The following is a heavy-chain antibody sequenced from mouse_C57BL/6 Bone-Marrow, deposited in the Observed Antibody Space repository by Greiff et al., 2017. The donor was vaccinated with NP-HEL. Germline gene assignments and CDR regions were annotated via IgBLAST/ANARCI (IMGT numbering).Heavy chain of an antibody. Sequence: QVQLQQSGAELVKPGASVKLSCKASGYTFTEYTIHWVKQRSGQGLGWIGWFYPGSGSIKYNEKFKDKATLTADESASTVYMELSRLTSEDSAVYFCARHERLDTTVGFAYWGQGTLVTVSA. CDR3: ARHERLDTTVGFAY. CDR1: GYTFTEYT. V-gene: IGHV1-62-2*01. J-gene: IGHJ3*01. CDR2: FYPGSGSI. D-gene: IGHD1-1*01.